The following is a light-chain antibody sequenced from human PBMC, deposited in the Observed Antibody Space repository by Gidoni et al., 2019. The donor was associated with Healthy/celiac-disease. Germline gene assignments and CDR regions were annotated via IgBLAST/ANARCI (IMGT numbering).Light chain of an antibody. Sequence: IALTQSPATLSLSPGERATLSCRASQSVSSYLAWYQQKPGQAPRLLIYDASNRATGIPARFSGSGSGTDFTLTISSLEPEDFAVYYCQQRSNWGLTFGGGTKVEIK. CDR2: DAS. CDR3: QQRSNWGLT. CDR1: QSVSSY. V-gene: IGKV3-11*01. J-gene: IGKJ4*01.